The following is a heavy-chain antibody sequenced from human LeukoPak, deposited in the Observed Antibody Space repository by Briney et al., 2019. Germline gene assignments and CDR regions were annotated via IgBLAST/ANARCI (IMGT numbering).Heavy chain of an antibody. Sequence: ASVTDSFMPSGYTFTHHSIHWVRPAPAQGLEWMGYVDPSNDVTSYAPKFHDGVTITGDTSIRTAYMELSRLTSDDTAVYYCARSLFVAFTDWGQGTLVSVSS. J-gene: IGHJ4*02. CDR3: ARSLFVAFTD. CDR1: GYTFTHHS. D-gene: IGHD2-21*01. CDR2: VDPSNDVT. V-gene: IGHV1-2*02.